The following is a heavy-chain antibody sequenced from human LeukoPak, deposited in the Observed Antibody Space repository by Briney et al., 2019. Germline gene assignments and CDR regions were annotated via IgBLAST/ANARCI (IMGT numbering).Heavy chain of an antibody. V-gene: IGHV4-39*01. CDR1: GGSISSSSYY. CDR2: IYYSGST. Sequence: SETLSLTCTVSGGSISSSSYYWGWIRQPPGKGLEWIGSIYYSGSTYYNPSLKSRVTISVDTSKNQFSLKLSSVTAADTAVYYCARGPVGATLFDYWGQGTLVTVSS. D-gene: IGHD1-26*01. J-gene: IGHJ4*02. CDR3: ARGPVGATLFDY.